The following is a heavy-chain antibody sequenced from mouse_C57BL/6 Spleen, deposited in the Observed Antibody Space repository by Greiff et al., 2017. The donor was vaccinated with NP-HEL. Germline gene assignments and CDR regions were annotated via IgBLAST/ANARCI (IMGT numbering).Heavy chain of an antibody. CDR1: GYSFTGYY. V-gene: IGHV1-31*01. D-gene: IGHD2-3*01. CDR2: IYSYNGVT. Sequence: EVKLMESGPELVKPGASVKISCKASGYSFTGYYMHWVKQSHGNILDWIGYIYSYNGVTSYNQKFKGKATLTVDKSSSTAYMDLRSLTSEDSAVYYCARSDGYYVEYWGQGTTLTVSS. CDR3: ARSDGYYVEY. J-gene: IGHJ2*01.